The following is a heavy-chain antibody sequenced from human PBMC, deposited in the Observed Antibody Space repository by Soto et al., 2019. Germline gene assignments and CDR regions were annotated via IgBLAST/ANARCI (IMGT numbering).Heavy chain of an antibody. CDR2: IYWDDDK. J-gene: IGHJ5*02. V-gene: IGHV2-5*02. CDR1: GFSLSTTGVG. CDR3: AHRLRDSGLGRERANYFEP. Sequence: QITLKESGPTLVRPTQTLTLTCTFSGFSLSTTGVGVGWIRQPPGKALEWLALIYWDDDKRYSPSLKSRLTNRKETYNNQVILTMTPMDPVETATYYTAHRLRDSGLGRERANYFEPWGQGTLVTVSS. D-gene: IGHD3-16*01.